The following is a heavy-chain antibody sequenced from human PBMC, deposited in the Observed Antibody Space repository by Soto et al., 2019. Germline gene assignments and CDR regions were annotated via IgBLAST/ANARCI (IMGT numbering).Heavy chain of an antibody. CDR1: GFTFSTYG. J-gene: IGHJ4*02. Sequence: QVQLVESGGGVVQPGRSLRLSCVASGFTFSTYGMYWVRQAPGKGLEWVAIIWYDGSNKYYADSVKGRFTISRDNSKNTLYLQMNSLRADDTAVYYCARGGWLRLQNPDYWGQGILVTVSS. CDR3: ARGGWLRLQNPDY. D-gene: IGHD5-12*01. V-gene: IGHV3-33*01. CDR2: IWYDGSNK.